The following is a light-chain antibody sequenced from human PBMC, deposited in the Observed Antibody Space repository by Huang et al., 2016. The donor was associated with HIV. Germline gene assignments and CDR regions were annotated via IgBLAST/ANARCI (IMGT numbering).Light chain of an antibody. Sequence: EIVMTQSPATLSVSPGQRVTLSCRANRSVSTNLAWYQQRLGQAPRLLIYGSSTRAPGIPARFSGSGSGTEFSLTISSLQSEDFALYYCHQYNNWLLSFGGGTRV. CDR1: RSVSTN. CDR2: GSS. V-gene: IGKV3-15*01. J-gene: IGKJ4*01. CDR3: HQYNNWLLS.